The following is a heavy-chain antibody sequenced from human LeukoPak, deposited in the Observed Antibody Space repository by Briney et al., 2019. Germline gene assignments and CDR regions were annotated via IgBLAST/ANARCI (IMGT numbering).Heavy chain of an antibody. CDR3: ARHVQIGDYVWGSYSLYYFDY. Sequence: SETLSLTCTVSGGSISSSSYYWGWIRQPPGKGLEWIGSIYYSGGTYYNPSLKSLVTISVDTSKNQFSLKLSSVTAADTAVYYCARHVQIGDYVWGSYSLYYFDYWGQGTLVTVSS. D-gene: IGHD3-16*01. CDR1: GGSISSSSYY. CDR2: IYYSGGT. V-gene: IGHV4-39*01. J-gene: IGHJ4*02.